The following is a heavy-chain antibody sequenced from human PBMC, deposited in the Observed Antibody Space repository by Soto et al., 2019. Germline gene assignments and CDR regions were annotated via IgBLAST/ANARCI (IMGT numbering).Heavy chain of an antibody. CDR2: IIPICGTA. J-gene: IGHJ4*02. V-gene: IGHV1-69*12. Sequence: QVQLVQSGAEVKKPGSSVKVSCKASGGTFSSYAISWVRQAPGQGLEWMGGIIPICGTANYAQKFQGRFMISADESTSTAYMELSSLRSEDAGVYYCARDLRDCSGGSSYFPPGTDYGCEGTLVTVSS. CDR1: GGTFSSYA. CDR3: ARDLRDCSGGSSYFPPGTDY. D-gene: IGHD2-15*01.